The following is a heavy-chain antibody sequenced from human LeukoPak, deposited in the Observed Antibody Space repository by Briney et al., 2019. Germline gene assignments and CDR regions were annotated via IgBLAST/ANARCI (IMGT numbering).Heavy chain of an antibody. CDR1: GFTFNRDW. Sequence: GGSLRLSCTASGFTFNRDWTAWVRQAPGKGLEWVANIKEDGSEKNYVDSEKGRFTISRDNAENSVYLQMNDLRAEDTGVYYCVTKEPSTSGWSYWGQGTLVTVSS. J-gene: IGHJ4*02. V-gene: IGHV3-7*01. D-gene: IGHD6-19*01. CDR3: VTKEPSTSGWSY. CDR2: IKEDGSEK.